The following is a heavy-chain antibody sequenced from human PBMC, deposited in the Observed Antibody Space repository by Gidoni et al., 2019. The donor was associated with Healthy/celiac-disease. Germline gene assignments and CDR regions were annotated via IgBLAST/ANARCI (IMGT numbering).Heavy chain of an antibody. CDR3: ARTNGEYSPPPGYYYYGMDV. CDR2: IDWDDDK. Sequence: QVTLKESGPALVKPTQTRTLTCTFSGFSLSTSGMRVSWIRQPPGKALEWLARIDWDDDKFYSTSLKTRLTISKDTSKNQVVLTMTNMDPVDTATYYCARTNGEYSPPPGYYYYGMDVWGQGTTVTVSS. J-gene: IGHJ6*02. D-gene: IGHD6-6*01. V-gene: IGHV2-70*04. CDR1: GFSLSTSGMR.